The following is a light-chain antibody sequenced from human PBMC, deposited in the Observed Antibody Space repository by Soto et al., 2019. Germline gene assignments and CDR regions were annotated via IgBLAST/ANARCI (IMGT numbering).Light chain of an antibody. J-gene: IGKJ1*01. V-gene: IGKV1-5*01. CDR2: DAS. CDR3: QQYNSFWT. Sequence: DIRMAQSPSALSASVKDRVTITCRASQSISSWLAWYQQKPGKAPQLLIYDASRLESGVPSRFSGSGSGTEFTLTISGLQPDDFATYFCQQYNSFWTFGQGTKVDI. CDR1: QSISSW.